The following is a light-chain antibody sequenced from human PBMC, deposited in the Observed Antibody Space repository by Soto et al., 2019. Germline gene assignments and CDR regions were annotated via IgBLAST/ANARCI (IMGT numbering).Light chain of an antibody. V-gene: IGLV1-40*01. CDR1: SSNIGGGYE. CDR3: HSYVSGGSGGG. J-gene: IGLJ1*01. CDR2: ENN. Sequence: QSVLTQPPSVSEAPGQRVTISCTGSSSNIGGGYEAHWYQQVPGTAPKLLIYENNNRPSGVPDRFSGSKSGTSAYLAITGLQAGDAAACYCHSYVSGGSGGGLGTGTKVPVL.